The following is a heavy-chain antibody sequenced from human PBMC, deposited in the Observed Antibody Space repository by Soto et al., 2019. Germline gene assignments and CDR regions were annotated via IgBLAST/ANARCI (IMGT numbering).Heavy chain of an antibody. Sequence: SETLSLTCTVSGGSISSYYWSWIRQPPGKGLEWIGYIYYSGSTNYNPSLKSRVTISVDTSKNQFSLKLSSVTAADTAVYYFARGSRYYDSSGYSQSGYWGQGTLVTVSS. J-gene: IGHJ4*02. CDR1: GGSISSYY. CDR2: IYYSGST. CDR3: ARGSRYYDSSGYSQSGY. D-gene: IGHD3-22*01. V-gene: IGHV4-59*08.